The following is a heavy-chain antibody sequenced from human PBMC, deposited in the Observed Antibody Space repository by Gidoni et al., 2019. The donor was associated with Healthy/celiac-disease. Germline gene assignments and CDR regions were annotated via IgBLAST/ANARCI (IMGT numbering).Heavy chain of an antibody. V-gene: IGHV3-30-3*01. J-gene: IGHJ4*02. CDR1: GFTFSSYA. CDR2: ISYDGSNK. Sequence: QVQLVESGGGVVQPGRSLRLSCAASGFTFSSYAMHWVRQAPGKGLEWVAVISYDGSNKYYADSVKGRFTISRDNSKNTLYLQMNSLRAEDTAVYYCARERMYYDYVWGSYRWGYYFDYWGQGTLVTVSS. D-gene: IGHD3-16*02. CDR3: ARERMYYDYVWGSYRWGYYFDY.